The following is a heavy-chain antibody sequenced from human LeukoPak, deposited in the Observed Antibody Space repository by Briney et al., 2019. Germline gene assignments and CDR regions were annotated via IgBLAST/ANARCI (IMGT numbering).Heavy chain of an antibody. Sequence: GASVKVSCKASGYTFTSYGISWVRQAPGQGLEWMGRISAYNGNTNYAQKLQGRVTMTTDTSTSTAYMELRSLRSDDTAVYYCAREGGRWFGELSNDIDYWGQGTLVTVSS. V-gene: IGHV1-18*01. D-gene: IGHD3-10*01. J-gene: IGHJ4*02. CDR3: AREGGRWFGELSNDIDY. CDR1: GYTFTSYG. CDR2: ISAYNGNT.